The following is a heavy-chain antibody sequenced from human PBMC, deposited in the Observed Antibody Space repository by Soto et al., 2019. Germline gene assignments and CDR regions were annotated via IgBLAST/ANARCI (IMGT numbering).Heavy chain of an antibody. D-gene: IGHD6-6*01. J-gene: IGHJ6*02. CDR3: ARSMYSTSAQLYYGMDV. CDR2: IYSGGRN. CDR1: GGSISSFY. V-gene: IGHV4-4*07. Sequence: SETLSLTCTVSGGSISSFYWSWIRQPAGKGLEWIGRIYSGGRNNYNPSLKSRVTMSVDTSKNQFSLRLSSVTAADTAVYYCARSMYSTSAQLYYGMDVWGQGTTVTVSS.